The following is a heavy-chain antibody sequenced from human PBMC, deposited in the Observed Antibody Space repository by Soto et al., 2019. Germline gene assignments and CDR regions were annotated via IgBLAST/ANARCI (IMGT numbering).Heavy chain of an antibody. Sequence: SETLSLTCTVSGGSFSSYYWSWIRQPPGKGLEWIGYIYYSGSTNYNPSLKSRVTISVDTSKNQFSLKLSSVTAADTAVYYCARVVVVGAAVYFDYWGQGTLVTVSS. V-gene: IGHV4-59*01. CDR2: IYYSGST. CDR1: GGSFSSYY. J-gene: IGHJ4*02. CDR3: ARVVVVGAAVYFDY. D-gene: IGHD1-26*01.